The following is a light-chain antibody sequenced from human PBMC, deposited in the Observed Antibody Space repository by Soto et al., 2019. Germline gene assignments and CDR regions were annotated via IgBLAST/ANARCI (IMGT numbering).Light chain of an antibody. V-gene: IGLV2-8*01. CDR1: SSDVGGYNY. J-gene: IGLJ2*01. Sequence: QSALTQPPSASGSPGQSVTISCTGTSSDVGGYNYVSWYQQHPGKAPKLMIYEVSKQPSGVPDRFSGSKSGNTASLTVSGLQAEDEADYYCSSYAGSNKVFGGGTQLTVL. CDR3: SSYAGSNKV. CDR2: EVS.